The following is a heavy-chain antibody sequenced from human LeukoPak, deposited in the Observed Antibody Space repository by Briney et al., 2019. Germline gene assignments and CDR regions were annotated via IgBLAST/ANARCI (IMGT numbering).Heavy chain of an antibody. CDR2: ITPIIDTT. Sequence: SVKVSCKASGGTLNTHIFTWVRQAPGQGLEWMGRITPIIDTTKYAQKFQGRMTITADKSASTIYMELSSLRSDDTAVYYCARVNLRGSQYNWFDPRGQGTLVTVSS. D-gene: IGHD1-26*01. CDR1: GGTLNTHI. CDR3: ARVNLRGSQYNWFDP. J-gene: IGHJ5*02. V-gene: IGHV1-69*08.